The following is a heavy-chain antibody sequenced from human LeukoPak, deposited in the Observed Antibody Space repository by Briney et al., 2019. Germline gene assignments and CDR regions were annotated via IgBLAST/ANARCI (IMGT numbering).Heavy chain of an antibody. V-gene: IGHV3-21*01. J-gene: IGHJ4*02. CDR2: ISSSSSYI. CDR3: ARHRYSSGCFDY. CDR1: GFTFSSYS. Sequence: PGGSLRLSCAASGFTFSSYSMNWVRQAPGKGLEWVSSISSSSSYIYYADSVKGRFTISRDNAKNSLYLQMNSLRAEDTAVYYCARHRYSSGCFDYWGQGTLVTVSS. D-gene: IGHD6-19*01.